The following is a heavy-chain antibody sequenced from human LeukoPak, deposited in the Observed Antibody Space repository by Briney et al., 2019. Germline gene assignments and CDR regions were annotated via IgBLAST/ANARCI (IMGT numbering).Heavy chain of an antibody. CDR3: AISRDSSGWYPFQL. J-gene: IGHJ1*01. CDR2: LWYDGSTR. V-gene: IGHV3-33*01. D-gene: IGHD6-19*01. Sequence: PGGSLRLSCAASGFTFSGDGMHGVRQAPGKGLEWVAVLWYDGSTRYYADSVKGGFIISRDKSKNMLYLQMNSLRAEDTAVYYCAISRDSSGWYPFQLWGQGTLVTVSS. CDR1: GFTFSGDG.